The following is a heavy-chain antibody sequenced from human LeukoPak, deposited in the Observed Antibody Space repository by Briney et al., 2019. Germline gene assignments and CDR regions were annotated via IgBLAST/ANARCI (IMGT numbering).Heavy chain of an antibody. CDR3: ARYSSGSLDY. V-gene: IGHV1-46*01. CDR1: GYTFTSYY. CDR2: INPSGGST. J-gene: IGHJ4*02. Sequence: ASVKVSCKASGYTFTSYYLHWVRQAPGQGLEWMGIINPSGGSTSYAQKFQDRVTMTRDTSTSTVYMELSSLRSDDTAVYYCARYSSGSLDYWAREPWSPSPQ. D-gene: IGHD6-19*01.